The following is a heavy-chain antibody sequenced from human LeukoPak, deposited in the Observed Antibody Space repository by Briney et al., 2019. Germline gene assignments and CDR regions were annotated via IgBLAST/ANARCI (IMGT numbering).Heavy chain of an antibody. CDR2: ISSSGSTI. V-gene: IGHV3-48*03. CDR1: GFTFSSYE. D-gene: IGHD2-2*01. CDR3: ARGGYCSSTSCPTDYYYYGMDV. J-gene: IGHJ6*02. Sequence: PGGSLRLSCAASGFTFSSYEMNWVRQAPGKGLEWVSYISSSGSTIYYADSVKGRFTISRDNAKNSLYLQMNSLRAEDTAVYYCARGGYCSSTSCPTDYYYYGMDVWGQGTTVTVSS.